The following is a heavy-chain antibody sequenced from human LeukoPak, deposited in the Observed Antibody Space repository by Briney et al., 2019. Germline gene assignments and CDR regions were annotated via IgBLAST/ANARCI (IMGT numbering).Heavy chain of an antibody. D-gene: IGHD3-3*01. CDR2: INPSGGST. V-gene: IGHV1-46*01. CDR1: GYTFTSYY. Sequence: GASVKVSCKASGYTFTSYYMHWVRQAPGQGLEWMGIINPSGGSTSYAQKFQGRVTMTRDTSTSTVYMELSSLRSEDTAVYYCARGVPSDFWSGIMRALDYYYGMDVWGQGTTVTVSS. J-gene: IGHJ6*02. CDR3: ARGVPSDFWSGIMRALDYYYGMDV.